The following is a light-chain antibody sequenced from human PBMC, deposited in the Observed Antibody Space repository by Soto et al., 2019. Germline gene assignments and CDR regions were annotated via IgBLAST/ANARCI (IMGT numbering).Light chain of an antibody. CDR1: SSNIGSNT. J-gene: IGLJ1*01. CDR2: SNN. CDR3: AVWDESLNGYV. V-gene: IGLV1-44*01. Sequence: QSVLTQPPSASGTPGQRVTISCSGSSSNIGSNTVNWYQHLPRAAPKLLIQSNNQRPSGVPDRFSGSQSGTSASLAISGLPSEDEADYYCAVWDESLNGYVFGTGTKLTVL.